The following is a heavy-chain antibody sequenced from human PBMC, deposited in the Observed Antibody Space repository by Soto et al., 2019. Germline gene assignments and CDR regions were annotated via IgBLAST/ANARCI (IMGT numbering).Heavy chain of an antibody. CDR1: GGSVVSYY. Sequence: SETLSLTCTVSGGSVVSYYWSWIRQPPGRGLEWIGFIYYAGSTKYNPSLNSRVTISVDTSKNQFSLKLSSVTAADTAVYYCARRYGSAIDYWGQGTLVTVSS. J-gene: IGHJ4*02. CDR2: IYYAGST. CDR3: ARRYGSAIDY. D-gene: IGHD1-26*01. V-gene: IGHV4-59*08.